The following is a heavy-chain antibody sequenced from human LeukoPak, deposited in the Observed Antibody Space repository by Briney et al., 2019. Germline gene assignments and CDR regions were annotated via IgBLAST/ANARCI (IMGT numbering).Heavy chain of an antibody. J-gene: IGHJ4*02. Sequence: GASVKVSCKASGYSFSSYDINWVRQATGQGLEWMGWMNPNSGNTGYAQKFQGRVTMTRNTSINTAYMELSGLISEDTAVYYCARGRYSNTWYVDIWGQGTLVTVSS. CDR3: ARGRYSNTWYVDI. CDR2: MNPNSGNT. V-gene: IGHV1-8*01. CDR1: GYSFSSYD. D-gene: IGHD2-2*01.